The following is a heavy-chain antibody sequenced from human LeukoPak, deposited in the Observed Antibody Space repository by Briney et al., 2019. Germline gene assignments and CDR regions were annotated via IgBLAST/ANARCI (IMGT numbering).Heavy chain of an antibody. CDR2: ISYEGSIK. Sequence: GGSQTRSCAPSGLPYNLHGMHGAPGAPGRGVEGVADISYEGSIKYYADSVKGRFTISRDNSKNTLYLQMNSLRAEDTAVYYCAKCQGRVCSSTPHGMDVWGRGTTVTVSS. CDR1: GLPYNLHG. J-gene: IGHJ6*02. CDR3: AKCQGRVCSSTPHGMDV. D-gene: IGHD2-2*01. V-gene: IGHV3-30*18.